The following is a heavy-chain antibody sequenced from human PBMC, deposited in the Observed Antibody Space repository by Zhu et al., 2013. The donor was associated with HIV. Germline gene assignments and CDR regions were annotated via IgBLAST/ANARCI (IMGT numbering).Heavy chain of an antibody. J-gene: IGHJ4*02. CDR1: GGSISSGDYY. D-gene: IGHD4-17*01. V-gene: IGHV4-30-4*01. CDR3: ARDRDGDRVFDC. Sequence: QVQLQESGPGLVKPSQTLSLTCTVSGGSISSGDYYWSWIRQPPGKGLEWIGYIYYSGSTYYNPSLRSRVTMSVDTAKNQFSLNLSSVTAADTAVYYCARDRDGDRVFDCWGQGTLVTVSS. CDR2: IYYSGST.